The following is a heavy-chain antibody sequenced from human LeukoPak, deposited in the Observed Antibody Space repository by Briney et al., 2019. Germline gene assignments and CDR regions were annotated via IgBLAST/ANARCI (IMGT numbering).Heavy chain of an antibody. CDR2: IKSDGSST. CDR3: ARGTGNYYGY. Sequence: GGSLRLSCAASGFTFSDYWMHRVRQAQGKGLVWVSRIKSDGSSTSYADSVKGRFTITRDSAKNTLYPQMNSLRAEDTAVYYCARGTGNYYGYWGQGTLVTVSS. J-gene: IGHJ4*02. CDR1: GFTFSDYW. V-gene: IGHV3-74*01. D-gene: IGHD3/OR15-3a*01.